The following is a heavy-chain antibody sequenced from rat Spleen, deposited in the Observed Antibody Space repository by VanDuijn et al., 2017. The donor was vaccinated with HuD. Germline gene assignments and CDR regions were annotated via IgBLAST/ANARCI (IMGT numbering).Heavy chain of an antibody. CDR1: GFTYSNYV. CDR3: AKDMTGYWYFDF. V-gene: IGHV5S13*01. Sequence: EVQLVESGGGLVQPGRSLKLSCAASGFTYSNYVMAWVRQAPTKGLEWVASISTGGGNTYYRDSVKGRFTISRDNAKNTLYLQMDSLRSEDTATYYCAKDMTGYWYFDFWGPGTMVTVSS. J-gene: IGHJ1*01. CDR2: ISTGGGNT. D-gene: IGHD1-7*01.